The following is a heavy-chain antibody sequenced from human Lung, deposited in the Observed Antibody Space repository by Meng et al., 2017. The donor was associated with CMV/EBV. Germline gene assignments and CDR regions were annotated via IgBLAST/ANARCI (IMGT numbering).Heavy chain of an antibody. D-gene: IGHD6-13*01. CDR2: ISTYSGNT. V-gene: IGHV1-18*01. CDR3: ARDFVPFGATAVYYGMDV. Sequence: ASVKVSCKASGYTFINHGFSWVRQAPGQGLEWMGWISTYSGNTNYAQKFQGRVTMSTDTSTNTAYMELRSLRSDDTAVYYCARDFVPFGATAVYYGMDVWGQGTXVTVSS. J-gene: IGHJ6*02. CDR1: GYTFINHG.